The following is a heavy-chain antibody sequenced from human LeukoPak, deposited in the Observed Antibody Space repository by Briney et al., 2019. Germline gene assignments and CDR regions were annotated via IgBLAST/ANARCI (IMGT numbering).Heavy chain of an antibody. V-gene: IGHV3-74*01. Sequence: GGSLRLSCAAAGFTFSSYWMRWIRQAPGKGLVWVSRIKSDGSSTSYADSVKGRFTISRDNAKNTLYLQMNSLRAEDTAVYYCSRSPYLHYSGSYDYFDYWGQGTLVTVSS. CDR3: SRSPYLHYSGSYDYFDY. D-gene: IGHD1-26*01. J-gene: IGHJ4*02. CDR2: IKSDGSST. CDR1: GFTFSSYW.